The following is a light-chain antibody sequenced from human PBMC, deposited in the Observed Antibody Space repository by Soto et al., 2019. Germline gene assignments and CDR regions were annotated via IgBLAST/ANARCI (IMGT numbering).Light chain of an antibody. CDR2: DNI. Sequence: QSVLTQPPSVSGAPGQRVTISCTEISSNIGAGSGVHWYQQLPGTAPKLLIYDNINRPSGVPDRFSGSKSGTSASLAITGLQAEDEADYYCQSYDNSLNTYVFGTGTKLTVL. CDR1: SSNIGAGSG. V-gene: IGLV1-40*01. CDR3: QSYDNSLNTYV. J-gene: IGLJ1*01.